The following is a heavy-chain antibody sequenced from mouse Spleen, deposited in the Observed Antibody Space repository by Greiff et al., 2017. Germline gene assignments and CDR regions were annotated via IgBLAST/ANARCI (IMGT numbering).Heavy chain of an antibody. CDR3: ARVFWDYFDY. CDR1: GYSITSGYY. D-gene: IGHD4-1*01. J-gene: IGHJ2*01. CDR2: ISYDGSN. Sequence: EVKLMESGPGLVKPSQSLSLTCSVTGYSITSGYYWNWIRQFPGNKLEWMGYISYDGSNNYNPSLKNRISITRDTSKKQFFLKLNSVTTEDTATYYCARVFWDYFDYWGQGTTLTVSS. V-gene: IGHV3-6*01.